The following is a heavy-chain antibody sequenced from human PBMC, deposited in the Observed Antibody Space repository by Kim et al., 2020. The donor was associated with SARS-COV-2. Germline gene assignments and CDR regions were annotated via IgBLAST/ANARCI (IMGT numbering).Heavy chain of an antibody. CDR3: ARVSSVVVISRERYYFDY. V-gene: IGHV4-31*02. D-gene: IGHD3-22*01. J-gene: IGHJ4*02. Sequence: TSRVTISVDTSKNQFSLKLSSVTAADTAVYYCARVSSVVVISRERYYFDYWGQGTLVTVSS.